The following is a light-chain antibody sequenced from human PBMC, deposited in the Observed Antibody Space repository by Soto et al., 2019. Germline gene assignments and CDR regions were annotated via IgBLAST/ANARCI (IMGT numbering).Light chain of an antibody. Sequence: QSALTQSPSVSGTPGQRVTISCSGSSSNIGSNTVNWYQQLPGTAPKLLIYSNDQRPSGVPDRFSGSKSGTSASLAISGLQSEDEADYYCAAWDDSLNGYVFGSGTKVTVL. CDR2: SND. J-gene: IGLJ1*01. V-gene: IGLV1-44*01. CDR3: AAWDDSLNGYV. CDR1: SSNIGSNT.